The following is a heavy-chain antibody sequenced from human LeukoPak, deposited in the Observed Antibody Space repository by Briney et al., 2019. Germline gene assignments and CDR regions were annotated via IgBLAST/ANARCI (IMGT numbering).Heavy chain of an antibody. V-gene: IGHV4-59*08. CDR1: GGSISSYY. CDR2: IYYSGST. J-gene: IGHJ3*02. D-gene: IGHD3-3*01. CDR3: ARLRITISRGYDAFDI. Sequence: SETLSLTCTVSGGSISSYYWSWIRQPPGKGLEWIGYIYYSGSTNYNPSLKSRVTISVDTSKNQFSLKLSSATAADTAVYYCARLRITISRGYDAFDIWGQGTMVTVSS.